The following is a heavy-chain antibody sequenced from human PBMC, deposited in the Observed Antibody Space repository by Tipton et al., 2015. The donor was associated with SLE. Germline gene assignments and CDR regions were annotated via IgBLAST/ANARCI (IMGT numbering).Heavy chain of an antibody. V-gene: IGHV4-59*08. Sequence: LRLSCTVSGGSISSYYWSWIRQPPGKGLEWIGYIYYSGSTNYSPSLKSRVTISVDTSKNQFSLKLSSVTAADTAVYYCARQGIAVRYFDYWGQGTLVTVSS. D-gene: IGHD6-19*01. CDR1: GGSISSYY. J-gene: IGHJ4*02. CDR2: IYYSGST. CDR3: ARQGIAVRYFDY.